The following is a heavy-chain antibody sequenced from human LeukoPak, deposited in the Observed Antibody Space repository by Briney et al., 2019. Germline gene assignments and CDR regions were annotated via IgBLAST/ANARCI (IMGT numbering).Heavy chain of an antibody. V-gene: IGHV3-30*18. J-gene: IGHJ4*02. CDR1: GFTFSDYG. Sequence: GGSLSLPCAASGFTFSDYGMQWVRQAPGKGVVMAAVISYEGRTLFSSYSVQCRFTISRDNSDNTLYLQISRLRAEETCVYLCTKEGGPMSATTQRYSFDHWGRGTLVTVSS. CDR2: ISYEGRTL. CDR3: TKEGGPMSATTQRYSFDH. D-gene: IGHD6-25*01.